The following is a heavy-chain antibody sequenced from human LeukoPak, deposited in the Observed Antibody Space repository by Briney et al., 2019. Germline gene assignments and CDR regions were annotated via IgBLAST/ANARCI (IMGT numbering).Heavy chain of an antibody. CDR3: ARDPYGSGSPLGY. J-gene: IGHJ4*02. CDR2: IRYDGSNK. V-gene: IGHV3-30*02. Sequence: GGSLRLSCAASGFTFSSYGMHWVRQAPGKGLEWVAFIRYDGSNKYYADSVKGRFTISRDNSKNTLYLQMSSLRAEDTAVYYCARDPYGSGSPLGYWGQGTLVTVSS. D-gene: IGHD3-10*01. CDR1: GFTFSSYG.